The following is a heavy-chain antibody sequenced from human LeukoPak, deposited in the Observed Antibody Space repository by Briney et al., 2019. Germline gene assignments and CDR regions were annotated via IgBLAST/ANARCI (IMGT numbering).Heavy chain of an antibody. Sequence: SETLSLTCTVSGGSISSYYWSWIPQPAGKGPEGIWRIYPSGSTNYNPSLKSRVTMSVDTSKNQFSLKLSSVTAADTAVYYCARTIGLMVYAGMLDWFDPWGQGTLVTVSS. J-gene: IGHJ5*02. CDR3: ARTIGLMVYAGMLDWFDP. D-gene: IGHD2-8*01. CDR2: IYPSGST. V-gene: IGHV4-4*07. CDR1: GGSISSYY.